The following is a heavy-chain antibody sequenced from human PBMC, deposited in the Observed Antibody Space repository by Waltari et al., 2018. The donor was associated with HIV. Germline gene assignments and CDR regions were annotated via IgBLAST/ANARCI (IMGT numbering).Heavy chain of an antibody. CDR3: ARDSEARYYYDSSGYFRAGMDV. J-gene: IGHJ6*02. CDR1: GGSISSSSYY. D-gene: IGHD3-22*01. CDR2: IYYSGST. V-gene: IGHV4-39*07. Sequence: QLQLQESGPGLVKPSETLSLTCTVSGGSISSSSYYWGWIRQPPGKGLEWIGSIYYSGSTYYNPSLKSRVTISVDTSKNQFSLKLSSVTAADTAVYYCARDSEARYYYDSSGYFRAGMDVWGQGTTVTVSS.